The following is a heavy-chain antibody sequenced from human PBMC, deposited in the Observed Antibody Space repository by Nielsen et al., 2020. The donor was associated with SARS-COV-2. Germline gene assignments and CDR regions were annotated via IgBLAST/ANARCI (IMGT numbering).Heavy chain of an antibody. CDR3: AREGCSGGSGPMDV. Sequence: SVKVSCKASGGTFSSYAISWVRQAPGQGLEWMGGIIPIFGTANYAQKFQGRVTITADESTSTAYMELSSLRSEDTAVYYCAREGCSGGSGPMDVWGQGTTVTVSS. CDR2: IIPIFGTA. V-gene: IGHV1-69*13. J-gene: IGHJ6*02. CDR1: GGTFSSYA. D-gene: IGHD2-15*01.